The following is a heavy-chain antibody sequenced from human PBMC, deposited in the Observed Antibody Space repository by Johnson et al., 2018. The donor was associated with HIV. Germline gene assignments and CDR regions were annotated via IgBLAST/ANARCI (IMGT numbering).Heavy chain of an antibody. CDR3: ARANYYHN. J-gene: IGHJ3*02. CDR2: VSYDGSKK. D-gene: IGHD3-10*01. CDR1: GFTFSSYG. V-gene: IGHV3-30*03. Sequence: QMQLVEFGGGVVQPGRSLRLSCVASGFTFSSYGMHWVRQAQGKGLEWVAIVSYDGSKKYYPDSVKGRFTISSDNSKNTLYLQMNSLRAEDTAVYYCARANYYHNWGQGTMVTVSS.